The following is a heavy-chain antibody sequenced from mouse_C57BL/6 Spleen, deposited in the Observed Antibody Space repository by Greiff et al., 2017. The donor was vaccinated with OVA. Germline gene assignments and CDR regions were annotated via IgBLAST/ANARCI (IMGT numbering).Heavy chain of an antibody. J-gene: IGHJ3*01. D-gene: IGHD1-1*02. CDR3: AREGGGYRFAY. V-gene: IGHV3-6*01. CDR2: ISYDGSN. Sequence: DVKLQESGPGLVKPSQSLSLTCSVTGYSITSGYYWNWIRQFPGNKLEWMGYISYDGSNNYNPSLKNRISITRDTSKNQFFLKLNSVTTEDTATYYCAREGGGYRFAYWGQGTLVTVSA. CDR1: GYSITSGYY.